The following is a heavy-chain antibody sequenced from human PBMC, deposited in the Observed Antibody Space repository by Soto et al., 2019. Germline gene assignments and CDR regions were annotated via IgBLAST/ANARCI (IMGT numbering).Heavy chain of an antibody. CDR3: ARGRMGTYYDFWSGYYPDNWFDP. D-gene: IGHD3-3*01. CDR1: GYTFTSYD. J-gene: IGHJ5*02. CDR2: MNPNSGNT. Sequence: QVQLVQSGAEVKKPGASVKVSCKASGYTFTSYDINWVRQATGQGLEWMGWMNPNSGNTGYAQKFQGRVTMTRNTSISTAYMELSSLRSEDTAVYYCARGRMGTYYDFWSGYYPDNWFDPWGQGTLVTVSS. V-gene: IGHV1-8*01.